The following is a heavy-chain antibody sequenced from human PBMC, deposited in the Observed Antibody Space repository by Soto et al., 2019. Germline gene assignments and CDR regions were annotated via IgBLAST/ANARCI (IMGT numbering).Heavy chain of an antibody. Sequence: QVQLHESGPGLVKPSQTLSLTCTVSGGSISSGGYYWSWIRQHPGKGLEWIGYIYYSGSTYYNPSLKSRVTISVDTSKNQFSLKLSSVTAADTAVYYCARVWGITMVRGDAWFDPWGQGTLVTVSS. J-gene: IGHJ5*02. CDR2: IYYSGST. D-gene: IGHD3-10*01. CDR3: ARVWGITMVRGDAWFDP. CDR1: GGSISSGGYY. V-gene: IGHV4-31*03.